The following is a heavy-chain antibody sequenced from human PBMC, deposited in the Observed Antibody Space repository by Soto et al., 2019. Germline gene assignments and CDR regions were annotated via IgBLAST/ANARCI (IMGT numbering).Heavy chain of an antibody. Sequence: SETLSLTCGVSGGSVSSGDFSWAWIRQPPGKGLEWIGHTYHSGNDKYNPSLRSRVTISLDTSKNEFSLKLRSVTAADTAVYYCATSQKGYNWNYFDHWGQGALVTVSS. V-gene: IGHV4-30-2*01. CDR2: TYHSGND. CDR1: GGSVSSGDFS. J-gene: IGHJ4*02. CDR3: ATSQKGYNWNYFDH. D-gene: IGHD1-20*01.